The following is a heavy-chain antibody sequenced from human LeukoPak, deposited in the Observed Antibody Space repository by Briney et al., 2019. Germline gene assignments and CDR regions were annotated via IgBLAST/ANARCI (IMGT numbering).Heavy chain of an antibody. Sequence: PGGSLRLSCEASGFALSSHWMTWVRQVPGRGPEWVANVNRDGSETYYLDSVKGRFTISKDNAKNSLYLQMNSLRAEDTALYHCARNNGMDVWGQGTTVIVPS. CDR2: VNRDGSET. CDR1: GFALSSHW. CDR3: ARNNGMDV. V-gene: IGHV3-7*03. J-gene: IGHJ6*02.